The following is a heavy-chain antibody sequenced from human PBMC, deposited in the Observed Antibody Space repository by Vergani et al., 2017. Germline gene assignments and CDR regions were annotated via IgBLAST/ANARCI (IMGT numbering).Heavy chain of an antibody. Sequence: QLQLQESGPGLVKPSATLSLTCSVSGASIRSSNYYWGWIRQPPGKGLEWIASIYYSGSTYYNPSLKSRVTISVDTSKNQFSLKLCSVTAADTAVYFCARHSTVEWLVKLGWIDPGGQGILVTVSS. CDR1: GASIRSSNYY. CDR3: ARHSTVEWLVKLGWIDP. V-gene: IGHV4-39*01. CDR2: IYYSGST. D-gene: IGHD6-19*01. J-gene: IGHJ5*02.